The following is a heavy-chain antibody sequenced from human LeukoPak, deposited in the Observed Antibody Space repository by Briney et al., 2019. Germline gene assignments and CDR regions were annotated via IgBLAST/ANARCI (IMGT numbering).Heavy chain of an antibody. CDR1: GFTFSSYS. V-gene: IGHV3-48*01. Sequence: GGSLRLSCAASGFTFSSYSMNWVRQAPGKGLEWISDISRSSTTIYYADSVKGRFTISRDNAKNSLYLQMNSLRVEDTAVYYCARAGYSSSWYHYWGQGTLVTVSS. CDR2: ISRSSTTI. CDR3: ARAGYSSSWYHY. J-gene: IGHJ4*02. D-gene: IGHD6-13*01.